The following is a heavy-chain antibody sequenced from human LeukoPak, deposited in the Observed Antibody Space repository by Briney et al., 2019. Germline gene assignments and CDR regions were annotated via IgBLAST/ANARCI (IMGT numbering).Heavy chain of an antibody. Sequence: SETLSLTCTVSGGSISSSSYYWGWIRQPPGKGLEWIGSIYYSGSTYYNPSLKSRVTISVDTSKNQFSLKLSSVTAADTAVYYCARLFGYYDSSGYYPPPDYWGQGNLVTVSS. D-gene: IGHD3-22*01. CDR1: GGSISSSSYY. J-gene: IGHJ4*02. CDR3: ARLFGYYDSSGYYPPPDY. CDR2: IYYSGST. V-gene: IGHV4-39*01.